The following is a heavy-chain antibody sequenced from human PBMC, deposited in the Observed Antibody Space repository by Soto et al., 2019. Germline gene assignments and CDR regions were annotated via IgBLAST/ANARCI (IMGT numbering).Heavy chain of an antibody. CDR1: GGSISSGGYY. J-gene: IGHJ4*02. CDR2: ISSKVIT. V-gene: IGHV4-31*03. Sequence: QVQLQESGPGLVKPSQTLSLTCTVSGGSISSGGYYWSWIRQHPEKGLEWIGYISSKVITYYNPYLESRFTRSWDTSKNQFSLMLPSVTASDTAVYYCASLKDYYFHLWGQGTLVTVSS. CDR3: ASLKDYYFHL.